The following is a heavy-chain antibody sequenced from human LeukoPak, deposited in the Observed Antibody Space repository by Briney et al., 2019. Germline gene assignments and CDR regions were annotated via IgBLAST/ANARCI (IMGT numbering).Heavy chain of an antibody. D-gene: IGHD2-2*01. J-gene: IGHJ4*02. V-gene: IGHV4-59*08. Sequence: SETLSLTCSVSGGSIRSYYWSWIRQPPGKGLEWIGNIYYSGSTNYNPSLKSRVTISVDRSKKQFSLKVSSVTAADTAVYYCAGGPTSSFDYWGQGTLVTVSS. CDR3: AGGPTSSFDY. CDR2: IYYSGST. CDR1: GGSIRSYY.